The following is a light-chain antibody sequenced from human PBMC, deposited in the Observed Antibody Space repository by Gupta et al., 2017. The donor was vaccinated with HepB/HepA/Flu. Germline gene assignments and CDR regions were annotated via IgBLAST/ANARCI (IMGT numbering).Light chain of an antibody. CDR2: GNN. Sequence: QPVVPQPPTASGPPGQRVTIPCSGSSPNIGTNTVNWYQQLPGTAPKLLAYGNNQRPSGVPDRFSGSKSGTSASLAISGLQSEDEADYYCAAWDDSLNGVVFGGGTKLTVL. CDR3: AAWDDSLNGVV. CDR1: SPNIGTNT. J-gene: IGLJ2*01. V-gene: IGLV1-44*01.